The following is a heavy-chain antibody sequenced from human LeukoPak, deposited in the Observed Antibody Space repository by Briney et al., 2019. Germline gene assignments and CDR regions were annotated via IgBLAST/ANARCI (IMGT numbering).Heavy chain of an antibody. CDR1: GFTFSSNY. CDR2: IYSGGST. V-gene: IGHV3-66*02. Sequence: PGGSLRLSCAASGFTFSSNYMSWVRQAPGKGLEWVSVIYSGGSTYYTDSVTGRFTITRDNSKNTLYLQMNSLRAEDTAVYYCARGGSSSWPFDYWGQGTLVTVSS. CDR3: ARGGSSSWPFDY. J-gene: IGHJ4*02. D-gene: IGHD6-13*01.